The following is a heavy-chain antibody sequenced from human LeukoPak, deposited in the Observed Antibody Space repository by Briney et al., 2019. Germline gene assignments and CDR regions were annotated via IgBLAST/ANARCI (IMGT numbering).Heavy chain of an antibody. J-gene: IGHJ4*02. Sequence: SVKVSCKASGGTFSSYAISWVRQAPGQGLEWMGGTIPIFGTANYAQKFQGRATITADESTSTAYMELSSLRSEDTAVYYCARDRSQDGSGSYSYFDYWGQGTLVTVSS. V-gene: IGHV1-69*13. D-gene: IGHD3-10*01. CDR2: TIPIFGTA. CDR1: GGTFSSYA. CDR3: ARDRSQDGSGSYSYFDY.